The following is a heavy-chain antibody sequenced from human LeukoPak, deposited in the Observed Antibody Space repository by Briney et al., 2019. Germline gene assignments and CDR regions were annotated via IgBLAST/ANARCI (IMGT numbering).Heavy chain of an antibody. CDR2: IYPGDSDT. D-gene: IGHD4-17*01. CDR3: ARPPTTMTKLAFDI. J-gene: IGHJ3*02. V-gene: IGHV5-51*01. Sequence: GESLKISCKGSGSRFTTYWIGWVRQMPGKGLEWMGVIYPGDSDTRYSPSFQGQVTISADKSTSTAYLQWSSLKASDTAMYYCARPPTTMTKLAFDIWGQGTMVTVSS. CDR1: GSRFTTYW.